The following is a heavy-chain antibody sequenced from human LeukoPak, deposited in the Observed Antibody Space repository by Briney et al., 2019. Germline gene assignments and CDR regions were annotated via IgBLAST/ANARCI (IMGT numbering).Heavy chain of an antibody. CDR3: ARAPVGTRVFGY. CDR2: MNPNSGNT. J-gene: IGHJ4*02. V-gene: IGHV1-8*03. Sequence: GASVKVSCKASGYSFTSYDINWVRQATGQGLEWMGWMNPNSGNTGYAQKFQGRVTITRNTSISTAYMELSSLRSEDTAAYYCARAPVGTRVFGYWGQGTLVTVSS. D-gene: IGHD1-26*01. CDR1: GYSFTSYD.